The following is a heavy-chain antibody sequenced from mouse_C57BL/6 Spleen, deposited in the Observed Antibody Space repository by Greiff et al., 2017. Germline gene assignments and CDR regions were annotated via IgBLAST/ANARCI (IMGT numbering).Heavy chain of an antibody. CDR1: GYAFTHYL. CDR2: INPGSGGT. D-gene: IGHD2-5*01. CDR3: ARKGYSNLYAMDY. V-gene: IGHV1-54*01. Sequence: QVQLQQSGAELVRPGTSVKVSCKASGYAFTHYLIEWVKQRPGQGLEWIGVINPGSGGTNYNEKFKGKATLTADKSSSTAYMQLSSLTSEDSAVYFCARKGYSNLYAMDYWGQGTSVTVSS. J-gene: IGHJ4*01.